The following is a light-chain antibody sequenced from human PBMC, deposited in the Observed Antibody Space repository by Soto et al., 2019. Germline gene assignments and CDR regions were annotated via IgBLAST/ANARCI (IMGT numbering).Light chain of an antibody. J-gene: IGLJ1*01. V-gene: IGLV1-47*01. CDR2: RNN. CDR1: SSNIGSNY. Sequence: QPVLTQPPSASGTPGQRVTISCSGSSSNIGSNYVYWYQQLPGTAPKLLIYRNNQRPSGVPDRFSGSKSGTSASLANSGLRSEDEADYYCAAWDDSLSGFYVFGTGTKVTVL. CDR3: AAWDDSLSGFYV.